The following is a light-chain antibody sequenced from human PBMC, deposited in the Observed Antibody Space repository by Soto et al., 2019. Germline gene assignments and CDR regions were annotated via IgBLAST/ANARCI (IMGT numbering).Light chain of an antibody. J-gene: IGKJ1*01. CDR2: AAS. V-gene: IGKV1-39*01. Sequence: DIQMTQSPSSLSASAGDRVTITCRTSQSISNYLNWYQQKPGKAPKLLIYAASGLQSGVQSRFSGSGSGTDFTLTISSLQPEDFATYYCQQSYSTPTFGQGTKVEIK. CDR1: QSISNY. CDR3: QQSYSTPT.